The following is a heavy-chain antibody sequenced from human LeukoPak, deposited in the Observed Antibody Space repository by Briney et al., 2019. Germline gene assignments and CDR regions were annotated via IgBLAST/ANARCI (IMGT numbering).Heavy chain of an antibody. Sequence: SETLSLTCTVSGGSISSYYWSWIRQPAGKGLEWIGRIYTSGSTNYNPSLKSRVTMSVDTSKNQFSLKLSSGTAADTAVYYCARHAKEWLVPGFDYWGQGTLVTVSS. CDR1: GGSISSYY. J-gene: IGHJ4*02. CDR2: IYTSGST. CDR3: ARHAKEWLVPGFDY. D-gene: IGHD6-19*01. V-gene: IGHV4-4*07.